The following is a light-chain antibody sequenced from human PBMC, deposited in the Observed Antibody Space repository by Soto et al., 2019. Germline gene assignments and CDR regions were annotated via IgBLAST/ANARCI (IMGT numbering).Light chain of an antibody. J-gene: IGKJ2*01. CDR2: AAS. Sequence: AIRMTQSPSSFSASTGDRVTITCRASQGISSYLAWYQQKPAKAPKLLIYAASTLQSGVPSRFSGSGSGTDFTLTISCLQSEDFATYYCQQYYSYPPYTFGQGTKLEIK. V-gene: IGKV1-8*01. CDR1: QGISSY. CDR3: QQYYSYPPYT.